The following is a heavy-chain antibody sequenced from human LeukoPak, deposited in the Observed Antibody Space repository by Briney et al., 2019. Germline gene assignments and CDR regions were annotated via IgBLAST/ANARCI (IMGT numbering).Heavy chain of an antibody. CDR2: IYADGSS. J-gene: IGHJ4*02. CDR3: ARGYYYRG. D-gene: IGHD3-10*01. Sequence: SETLSLTCTVSGGSVSSENSYWNWLPQPAGKGLEWIGRIYADGSSTYNPSLKSRVTISADTSKNQFSLRLTSMTAADTAVYYCARGYYYRGWGQGTLVTVSS. CDR1: GGSVSSENSY. V-gene: IGHV4-61*02.